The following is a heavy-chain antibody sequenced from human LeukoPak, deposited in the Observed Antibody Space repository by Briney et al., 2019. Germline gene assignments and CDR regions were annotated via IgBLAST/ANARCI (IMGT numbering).Heavy chain of an antibody. CDR2: IWYDGSNK. J-gene: IGHJ4*02. CDR1: GFTFSSYG. V-gene: IGHV3-33*06. Sequence: GRSPRLSCAASGFTFSSYGMHWVRQAPGKGLEWVAVIWYDGSNKYYADSVKGRFTISRDNSKNTLYLQMNSLRAEDTAVYYCAKGLDWYCSGGSCYNIDYWGQGTLVTVSS. D-gene: IGHD2-15*01. CDR3: AKGLDWYCSGGSCYNIDY.